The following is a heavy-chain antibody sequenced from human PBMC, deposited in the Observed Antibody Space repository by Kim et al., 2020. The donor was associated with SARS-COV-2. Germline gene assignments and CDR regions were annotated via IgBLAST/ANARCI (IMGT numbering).Heavy chain of an antibody. Sequence: SLKSRGTISIDTAKNQFSLKLCSVTAADSAVYFCARGHYDILTGHYYFDYWGQGTLVTVSS. D-gene: IGHD3-9*01. J-gene: IGHJ4*02. CDR3: ARGHYDILTGHYYFDY. V-gene: IGHV4-59*09.